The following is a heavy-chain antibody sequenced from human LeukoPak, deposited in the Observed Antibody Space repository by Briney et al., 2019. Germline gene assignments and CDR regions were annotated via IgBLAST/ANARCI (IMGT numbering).Heavy chain of an antibody. J-gene: IGHJ4*02. CDR1: GGSVSIGSHY. V-gene: IGHV4-61*01. CDR2: IYDSGST. D-gene: IGHD2-15*01. CDR3: ARARVGNYFDY. Sequence: SETLSLTCTVSGGSVSIGSHYWSWIRQPPGKGLEWIGYIYDSGSTNYNPSLKSRVTISVDTSKNQFSLKLTSVTAADTAVYYCARARVGNYFDYWGQGTLVTVSS.